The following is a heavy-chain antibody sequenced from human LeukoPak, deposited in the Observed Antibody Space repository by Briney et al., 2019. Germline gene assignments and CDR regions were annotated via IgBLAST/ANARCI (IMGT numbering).Heavy chain of an antibody. V-gene: IGHV6-1*01. CDR2: TYYRSKWSN. D-gene: IGHD2-15*01. Sequence: PSQTLSLTCAISGDSVSSNSVAWNWIRQSPSRGLEWLGRTYYRSKWSNDYAVSVKSRITINPDTSQNQFSLQLNSLTPEDTAVYYCARAPIGGWYFDLWGRGTLVTVSS. J-gene: IGHJ2*01. CDR1: GDSVSSNSVA. CDR3: ARAPIGGWYFDL.